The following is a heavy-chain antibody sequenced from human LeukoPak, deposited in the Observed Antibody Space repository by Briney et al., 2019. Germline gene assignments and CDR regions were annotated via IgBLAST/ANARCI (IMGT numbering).Heavy chain of an antibody. V-gene: IGHV4-38-2*02. D-gene: IGHD2-2*01. CDR2: IYHSGST. CDR1: GYSISSGYY. J-gene: IGHJ6*03. Sequence: SETLSLTCTVSGYSISSGYYWGWIRQPPGMGLEWIESIYHSGSTYYNPSLKSRVTISVDTSKNQFSLKLSSVTAADTAVYYCASPGYCSSTSCYYYYMDVWGKGTTVTVSS. CDR3: ASPGYCSSTSCYYYYMDV.